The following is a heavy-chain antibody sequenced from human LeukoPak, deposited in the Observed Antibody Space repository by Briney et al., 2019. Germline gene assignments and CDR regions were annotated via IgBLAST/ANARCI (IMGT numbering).Heavy chain of an antibody. V-gene: IGHV4-34*01. CDR3: AREGGSYEFGAFDI. Sequence: SETLSLTCAVYGGSFSGYYCSWIRQPPGKGLEWIGEINHSGSTNYNPSLKSRVTISVDTSKNQFSLKLSSVTAADTAVYYCAREGGSYEFGAFDIWGQGTMVTVSS. D-gene: IGHD1-26*01. J-gene: IGHJ3*02. CDR2: INHSGST. CDR1: GGSFSGYY.